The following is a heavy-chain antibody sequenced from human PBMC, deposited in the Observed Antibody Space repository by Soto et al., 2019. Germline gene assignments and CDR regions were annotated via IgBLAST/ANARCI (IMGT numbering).Heavy chain of an antibody. V-gene: IGHV3-23*01. CDR2: IYGGGNGP. CDR1: GFTFSDFA. CDR3: AKMEGMDPWAYSFDY. D-gene: IGHD2-2*03. J-gene: IGHJ4*02. Sequence: EVQVLESGGGLVQPGGSLRLSCAATGFTFSDFAMSWVRQAPGKGLEWVSRIYGGGNGPHYADSVKGRVTISRDNSKNTLYRQRNSLRAEDTAVYYCAKMEGMDPWAYSFDYWGQGTLVTVSS.